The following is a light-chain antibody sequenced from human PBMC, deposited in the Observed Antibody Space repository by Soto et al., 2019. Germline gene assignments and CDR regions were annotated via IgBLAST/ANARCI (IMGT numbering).Light chain of an antibody. CDR1: QGISSY. CDR2: AAS. Sequence: DIQLTQSPSSLSAFVGDRVTITCRASQGISSYLAWYQQKPGKAPKLLIYAASTLQSGVPSRFSGSGSGTEFTLTISSLQPEDFATYYCQQLNSYPRSTFGQGTRLELK. V-gene: IGKV1-9*01. J-gene: IGKJ5*01. CDR3: QQLNSYPRST.